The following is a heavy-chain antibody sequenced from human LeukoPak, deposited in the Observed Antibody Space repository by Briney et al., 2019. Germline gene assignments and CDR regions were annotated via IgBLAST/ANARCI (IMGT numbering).Heavy chain of an antibody. D-gene: IGHD2-2*01. CDR3: VRVETVVPAAPDFDY. CDR2: ISAYNGNT. J-gene: IGHJ4*02. V-gene: IGHV1-18*01. Sequence: ASVKVSCKASGYTFTSYGISWVRQAPGQGLEWMGWISAYNGNTNYAQKLQGRVTMTTDTSTSTAYMELRSLRSDDTAVYYCVRVETVVPAAPDFDYWGQGTLVTVSS. CDR1: GYTFTSYG.